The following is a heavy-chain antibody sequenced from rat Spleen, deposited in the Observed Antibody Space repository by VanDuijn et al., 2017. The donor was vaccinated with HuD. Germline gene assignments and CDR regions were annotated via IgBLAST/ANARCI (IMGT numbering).Heavy chain of an antibody. D-gene: IGHD4-3*01. J-gene: IGHJ2*01. CDR2: INKDSRTK. CDR1: GFNFNDYW. Sequence: EVKLVESGGGLVQPGRSLKLSCAASGFNFNDYWMGWVRQAPGKGLEWIGEINKDSRTKKYNPSLKDKFTISRDNAQNTLYLQMSKLGSEDTAIYYCATEGFGVRDWGQGVMVTVSS. CDR3: ATEGFGVRD. V-gene: IGHV4-2*01.